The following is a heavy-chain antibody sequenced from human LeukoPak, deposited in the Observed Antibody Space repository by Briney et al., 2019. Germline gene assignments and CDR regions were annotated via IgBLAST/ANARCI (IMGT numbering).Heavy chain of an antibody. J-gene: IGHJ4*02. CDR3: AKRLSRYSYGFLPDY. D-gene: IGHD5-18*01. CDR2: ISYDGSNK. Sequence: GGSLRLSCAASGFTFSSYAMHWVRQAPGKGLEWVAVISYDGSNKYYADSVKGRFTISRDNSKNTLYLQMNSLRAEDTAVYYCAKRLSRYSYGFLPDYWGQGTLVTVSS. CDR1: GFTFSSYA. V-gene: IGHV3-30-3*02.